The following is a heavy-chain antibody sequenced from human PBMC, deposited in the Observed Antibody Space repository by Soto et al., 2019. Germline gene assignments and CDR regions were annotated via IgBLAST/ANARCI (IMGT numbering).Heavy chain of an antibody. J-gene: IGHJ6*02. D-gene: IGHD3-10*01. Sequence: SLRLSCAASGFTFSSYGMHWVRQAPGKGLEWVAVIWYDGSNKYYADSVKGRFTISRDNSKNTLYLQMNSLRAEDTAVYYCARDFRPARITMVRGHGMDVWGQGTTVTVSS. CDR3: ARDFRPARITMVRGHGMDV. CDR2: IWYDGSNK. CDR1: GFTFSSYG. V-gene: IGHV3-33*01.